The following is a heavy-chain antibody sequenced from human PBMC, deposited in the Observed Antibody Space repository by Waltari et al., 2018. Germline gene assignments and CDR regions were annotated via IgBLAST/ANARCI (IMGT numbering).Heavy chain of an antibody. J-gene: IGHJ4*02. CDR3: ARATPATLDY. D-gene: IGHD2-15*01. V-gene: IGHV4-34*01. CDR2: INHSGRT. CDR1: GGSFSGYY. Sequence: QVQLQQWGAGLLKPSETLSLTCAVYGGSFSGYYWSWIRQPPGKGLEWIGEINHSGRTYYNPSLKSRVTISVDTSKNQFSLKLSSVTAADTAVYYCARATPATLDYWGQGTLVTVSS.